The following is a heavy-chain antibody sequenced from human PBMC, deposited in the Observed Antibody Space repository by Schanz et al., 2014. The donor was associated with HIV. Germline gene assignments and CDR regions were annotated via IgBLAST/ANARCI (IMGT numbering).Heavy chain of an antibody. Sequence: EVQLVESGGGLVKPGGSLRLSRAASGFSFSVYSMNWVRQAPGKGLEWVSSISSSSSFIYYADSVKGRFTIARDNTKNSLFLQMSRLRVEDTAVYYCARDVEHSSIGVPMDVWGQGTTVAVSS. D-gene: IGHD6-6*01. CDR1: GFSFSVYS. CDR3: ARDVEHSSIGVPMDV. CDR2: ISSSSSFI. V-gene: IGHV3-21*01. J-gene: IGHJ6*02.